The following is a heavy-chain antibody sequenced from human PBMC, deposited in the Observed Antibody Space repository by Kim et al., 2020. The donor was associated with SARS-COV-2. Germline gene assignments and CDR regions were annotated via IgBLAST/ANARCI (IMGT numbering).Heavy chain of an antibody. Sequence: SETLSLTCTVSGGSMSSSRHFWGWIRQIPGMGLEWVGSIYYSGTTYYNPSLKSRVTISVDTSKNQFFLKMRSVTAADTAVYYCARRIPGVTYGMDVWGQGTTVTVSS. J-gene: IGHJ6*02. D-gene: IGHD2-8*01. CDR3: ARRIPGVTYGMDV. V-gene: IGHV4-39*01. CDR2: IYYSGTT. CDR1: GGSMSSSRHF.